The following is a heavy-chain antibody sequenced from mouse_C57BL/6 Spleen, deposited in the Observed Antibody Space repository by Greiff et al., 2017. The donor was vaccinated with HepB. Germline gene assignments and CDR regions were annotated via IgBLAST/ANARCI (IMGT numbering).Heavy chain of an antibody. CDR2: ISSGSSTI. CDR3: ARQDYSWCAY. CDR1: GFTFSDYG. J-gene: IGHJ3*01. V-gene: IGHV5-17*01. D-gene: IGHD1-1*01. Sequence: EVMLVESGGGLVKPGGSLKLSCAASGFTFSDYGMHWVRQAPEKGLEWVAYISSGSSTIYYADTVKGRFTISRDNAKNTLFLQMTSLRSEDTAMYYCARQDYSWCAYWGQGTLVTVSA.